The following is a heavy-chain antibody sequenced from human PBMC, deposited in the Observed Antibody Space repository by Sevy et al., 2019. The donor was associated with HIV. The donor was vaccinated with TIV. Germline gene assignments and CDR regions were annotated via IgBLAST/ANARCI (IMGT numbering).Heavy chain of an antibody. CDR3: XXXXXXXXXXXXXYYGLDV. CDR1: GFTFTTYA. CDR2: ISGSGGST. V-gene: IGHV3-23*01. J-gene: IGHJ6*02. Sequence: GGSLRLSCAASGFTFTTYAMTWVRQAPGKGLQWVSAISGSGGSTYYTDSVKGRFTISRDNSKSTLYLQMNSLRPEDXXXXXXXXXXXXXXXXXXXYYGLDVWGQGTTVTVSS.